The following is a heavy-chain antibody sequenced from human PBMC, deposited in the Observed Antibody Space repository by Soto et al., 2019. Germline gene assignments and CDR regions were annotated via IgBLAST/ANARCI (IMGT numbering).Heavy chain of an antibody. V-gene: IGHV5-51*01. CDR1: GYSVTSYW. J-gene: IGHJ5*02. Sequence: GESLKISCKGSGYSVTSYWIGWVRQMPGKGLEWMGIIYPGDSDTRYSPSFRGQVTISADKSISTAYLQWSSLKASDTAMYYCARGPRGLLWFGELSGWFDPWGQGTLVTVSS. CDR3: ARGPRGLLWFGELSGWFDP. D-gene: IGHD3-10*01. CDR2: IYPGDSDT.